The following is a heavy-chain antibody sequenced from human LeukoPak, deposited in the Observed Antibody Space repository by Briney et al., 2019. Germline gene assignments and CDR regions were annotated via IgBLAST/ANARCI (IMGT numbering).Heavy chain of an antibody. V-gene: IGHV5-51*01. J-gene: IGHJ4*02. D-gene: IGHD3-22*01. CDR3: ARVDSSGYPFDY. Sequence: GESLKISCKGSGYSFTTYWIGWVRQMPGKGLERMGIIYPGDSDTRYSRSFQGQVTISADKSISIAYLQWTSLEASGTAMDYRARVDSSGYPFDYWGQGTLVSVSS. CDR1: GYSFTTYW. CDR2: IYPGDSDT.